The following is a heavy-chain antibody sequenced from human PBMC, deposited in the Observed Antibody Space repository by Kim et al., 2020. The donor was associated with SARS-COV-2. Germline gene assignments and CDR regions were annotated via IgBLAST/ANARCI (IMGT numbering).Heavy chain of an antibody. CDR2: VSHDGSNK. D-gene: IGHD6-13*01. CDR3: ARGPAADLLFDY. Sequence: GGSLRLSCAASGFTFNYYALHWVRQAPGKGLEWVAVVSHDGSNKFYADSVKGRFTISRDNSKNTVYLQMNSLRPEDTAVYYCARGPAADLLFDYWGQGTLVTVSS. J-gene: IGHJ4*02. V-gene: IGHV3-30*04. CDR1: GFTFNYYA.